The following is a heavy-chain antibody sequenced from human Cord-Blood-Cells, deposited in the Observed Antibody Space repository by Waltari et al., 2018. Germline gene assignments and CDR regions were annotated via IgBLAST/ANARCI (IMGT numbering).Heavy chain of an antibody. V-gene: IGHV3-30-3*01. D-gene: IGHD3-3*01. CDR1: GFTFSSYA. Sequence: QVQLVESGGGVVQPGRSLRLSCAASGFTFSSYAMHWVRQAPGKGLEWVAVISYDGSNKYYADSVKGRFTISRDNSKNTLYLQMNSLRAEDTAVYYCAREQFYYDFWSGSDVWGQGTTVTVSS. CDR3: AREQFYYDFWSGSDV. CDR2: ISYDGSNK. J-gene: IGHJ6*02.